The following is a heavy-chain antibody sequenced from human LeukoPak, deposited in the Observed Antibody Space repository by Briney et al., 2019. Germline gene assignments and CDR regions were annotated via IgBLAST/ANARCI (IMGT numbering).Heavy chain of an antibody. CDR1: GYTFTSYY. Sequence: ASVKVSCKASGYTFTSYYMHWVRQAPGQGLEWMGWISAYNGNTNYAQKLQGRVTMTTDTSTSTAYMELRSLRSDDTAVYYCARRSGLLWFGELWGGFFDYWGQGTLVTVSS. CDR3: ARRSGLLWFGELWGGFFDY. J-gene: IGHJ4*02. D-gene: IGHD3-10*01. CDR2: ISAYNGNT. V-gene: IGHV1-18*04.